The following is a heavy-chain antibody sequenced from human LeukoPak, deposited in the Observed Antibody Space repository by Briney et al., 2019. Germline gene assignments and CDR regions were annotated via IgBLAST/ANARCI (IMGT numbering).Heavy chain of an antibody. CDR3: ARETPIAAAGVYYYYGMDV. D-gene: IGHD6-13*01. J-gene: IGHJ6*02. CDR1: GFTFSSYN. CDR2: ISSDGSTI. Sequence: GGSLRLSCAASGFTFSSYNMNWVRQAPGKGLEWVSYISSDGSTIFYADSVKGRFTISRDNAKNSLYLQMNSLRAEDTAVYYCARETPIAAAGVYYYYGMDVWGQGTTVTVSS. V-gene: IGHV3-48*01.